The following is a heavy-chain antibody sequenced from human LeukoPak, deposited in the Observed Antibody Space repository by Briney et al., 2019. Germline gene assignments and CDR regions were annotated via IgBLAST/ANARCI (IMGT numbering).Heavy chain of an antibody. CDR3: ARGDVVVVAATHYFDY. CDR2: INPNSGGT. CDR1: GYTFTGYY. Sequence: ASVKVSCKASGYTFTGYYMHWVRQPPGQGLEWMGWINPNSGGTNYAQKFQGRVTMTRDTSISTAYMELSRLRSDDTAVYYCARGDVVVVAATHYFDYWGQGTLVTVSS. D-gene: IGHD2-15*01. J-gene: IGHJ4*02. V-gene: IGHV1-2*02.